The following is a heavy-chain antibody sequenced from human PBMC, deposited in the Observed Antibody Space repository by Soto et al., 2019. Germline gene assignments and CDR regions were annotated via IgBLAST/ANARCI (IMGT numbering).Heavy chain of an antibody. J-gene: IGHJ4*02. CDR2: IYYSGST. CDR1: GGSISSYY. Sequence: SETLSLTCTVSGGSISSYYWSWIRQPPGKGLEWIGYIYYSGSTNYNPSLKSRVTISVDTSKNQFSLKLSSVTAADTAVYYCARHPHRKNYYDSSGYYFDYWGQGTLVTVSS. V-gene: IGHV4-59*08. D-gene: IGHD3-22*01. CDR3: ARHPHRKNYYDSSGYYFDY.